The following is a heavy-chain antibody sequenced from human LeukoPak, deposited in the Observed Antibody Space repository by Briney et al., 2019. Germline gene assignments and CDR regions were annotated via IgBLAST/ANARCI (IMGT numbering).Heavy chain of an antibody. CDR2: IYHSGST. D-gene: IGHD2-2*02. V-gene: IGHV4-38-2*02. CDR1: DYSISSGYY. CDR3: ARAKLYCSSTSCYTGNWFDP. Sequence: PSETLSLTCTVSDYSISSGYYWGWIRQPPGKEREWIGSIYHSGSTYYNPSLNNRVTISVDSSKNHHPLRLSPVTAADTAGYYAARAKLYCSSTSCYTGNWFDPWGQGTLVIVSS. J-gene: IGHJ5*02.